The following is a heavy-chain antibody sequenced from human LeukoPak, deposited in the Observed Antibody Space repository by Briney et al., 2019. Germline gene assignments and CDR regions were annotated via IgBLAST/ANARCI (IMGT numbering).Heavy chain of an antibody. J-gene: IGHJ4*02. Sequence: SETLSLTCTVSGGSISSGGYYWSWIRQHPGKGLEWIGEINHSGSTNYNPSLKSRVTISVDTSKNQFSLKLSSVTAADTAVYYCARRGRYCSGGSCYSIFDYWGQGTLVTVSS. CDR1: GGSISSGGYY. CDR3: ARRGRYCSGGSCYSIFDY. V-gene: IGHV4-39*07. D-gene: IGHD2-15*01. CDR2: INHSGST.